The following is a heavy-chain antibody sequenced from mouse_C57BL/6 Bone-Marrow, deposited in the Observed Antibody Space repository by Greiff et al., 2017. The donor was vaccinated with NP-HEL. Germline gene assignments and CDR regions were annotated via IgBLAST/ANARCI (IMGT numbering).Heavy chain of an antibody. Sequence: QVQLKESGAELVKPGASVKMSCKASGYTFTSYWITWVKQRPGQGLEWIGDIYPGSGSTNYNEKFKSKATLTVDTSSSTAYMQLSSLTSEDSAVYYCARRATTVVATTHFDYWGQGTTLTVSS. V-gene: IGHV1-55*01. D-gene: IGHD1-1*01. CDR1: GYTFTSYW. J-gene: IGHJ2*01. CDR2: IYPGSGST. CDR3: ARRATTVVATTHFDY.